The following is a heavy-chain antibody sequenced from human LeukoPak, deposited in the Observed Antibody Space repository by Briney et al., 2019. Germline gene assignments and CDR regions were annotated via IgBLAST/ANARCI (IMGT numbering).Heavy chain of an antibody. V-gene: IGHV3-7*01. CDR3: AKDLYGSGSLGY. CDR1: GFTFSDFW. CDR2: IRQDGSEI. Sequence: GGSLRLSCAASGFTFSDFWMSWVRQAPGKGLEWVANIRQDGSEIFYMDSVKGRFTISRDNAKKSLYLQMNSLRVGDTAVYYCAKDLYGSGSLGYWGQGTLVTVSS. D-gene: IGHD3-10*01. J-gene: IGHJ4*02.